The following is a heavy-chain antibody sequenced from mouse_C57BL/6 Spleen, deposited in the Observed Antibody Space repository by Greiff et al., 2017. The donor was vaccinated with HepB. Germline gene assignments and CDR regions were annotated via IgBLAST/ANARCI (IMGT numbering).Heavy chain of an antibody. J-gene: IGHJ4*01. V-gene: IGHV5-12*01. Sequence: EVKLVESGGGLVQPGGSLKLSCAASGFTFSDYYMYWVRQTPEKRLEWVAYISNGGGSTYYPDTVKGRFTISRDNAKNTLYLQMSRLTSEDTAMYYCARFITTAGAMDYWGQGTSVTVSS. D-gene: IGHD1-1*01. CDR2: ISNGGGST. CDR1: GFTFSDYY. CDR3: ARFITTAGAMDY.